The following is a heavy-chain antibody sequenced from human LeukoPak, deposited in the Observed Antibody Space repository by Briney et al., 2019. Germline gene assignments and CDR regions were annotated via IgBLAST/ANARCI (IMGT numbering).Heavy chain of an antibody. V-gene: IGHV4-59*01. CDR2: IHYSGNT. Sequence: SETLSLTCTVSGGSIIGYYWSWLRQPPGMGLEWIAYIHYSGNTASNPSLKSRVTISVDTSKNQVSLRVTSVTAADTAVYYCARRDSSGYYNVWGQGTLVTVSS. CDR1: GGSIIGYY. J-gene: IGHJ4*02. D-gene: IGHD3-22*01. CDR3: ARRDSSGYYNV.